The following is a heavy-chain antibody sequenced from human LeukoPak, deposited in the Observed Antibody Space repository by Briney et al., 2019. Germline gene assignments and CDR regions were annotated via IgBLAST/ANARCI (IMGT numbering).Heavy chain of an antibody. D-gene: IGHD5-24*01. V-gene: IGHV4-38-2*02. CDR3: ARDGDGYNLYDY. Sequence: SETLSLTCTVSGYSISSGYYWGWIRQPPGKGLEWIGSIYHSGSTYYNPSLKSRVTISVDTSKNQFSLKLSSVTAADTAVYYCARDGDGYNLYDYWGQGTLVTVSS. J-gene: IGHJ4*02. CDR2: IYHSGST. CDR1: GYSISSGYY.